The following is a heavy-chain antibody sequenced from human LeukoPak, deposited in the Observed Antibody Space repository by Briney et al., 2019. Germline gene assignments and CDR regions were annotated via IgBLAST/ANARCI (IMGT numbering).Heavy chain of an antibody. CDR3: AKNLDASGSYFPDE. J-gene: IGHJ4*02. V-gene: IGHV3-23*01. Sequence: GGSLRLTCAASGFTIGTYAMTWVRQAPGKGLEWVSGIGSAGTSSENSVKGRFTISRDTSKNTLYLPMNSLRAEDTAVYYCAKNLDASGSYFPDEWGQGTLVTVSS. CDR2: IGSAGT. CDR1: GFTIGTYA. D-gene: IGHD3-10*01.